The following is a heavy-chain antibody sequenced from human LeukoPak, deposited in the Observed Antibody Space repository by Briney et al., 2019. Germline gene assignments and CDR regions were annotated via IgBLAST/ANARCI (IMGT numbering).Heavy chain of an antibody. CDR3: ARDNGGYSYGYAFDI. CDR2: INRDGSTT. Sequence: GGSLRLSCAASGFIISSYWMHWVRQAPGKGLVWVSRINRDGSTTSYADSVKGRFTISKDYAKSTLYLQMNSLSAEDTAVYYCARDNGGYSYGYAFDIWGQGTMVTVSS. CDR1: GFIISSYW. V-gene: IGHV3-74*01. D-gene: IGHD5-18*01. J-gene: IGHJ3*02.